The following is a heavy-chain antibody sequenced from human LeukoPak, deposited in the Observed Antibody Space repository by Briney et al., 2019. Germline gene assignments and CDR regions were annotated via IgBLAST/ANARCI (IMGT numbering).Heavy chain of an antibody. Sequence: SETLSLTCALSGGSFSGHYCSWIRQAPGKGLEWIGEIDHSGTADSNPSLKRRVTITVDTSKNEFSLRLNSVTAADTAVYYCARGVYGTTATFEFWGKGTLVTVSS. D-gene: IGHD1-7*01. CDR2: IDHSGTA. J-gene: IGHJ4*02. CDR3: ARGVYGTTATFEF. V-gene: IGHV4-34*01. CDR1: GGSFSGHY.